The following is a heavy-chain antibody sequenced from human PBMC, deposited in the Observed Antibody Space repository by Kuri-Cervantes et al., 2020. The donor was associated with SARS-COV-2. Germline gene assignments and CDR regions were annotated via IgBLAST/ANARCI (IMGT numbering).Heavy chain of an antibody. J-gene: IGHJ4*02. CDR1: GYTFTGYY. D-gene: IGHD3-10*01. Sequence: ASVKVSCKASGYTFTGYYMHWVRQAPGQGLEWVGWINPNSGGTNYAQKFQGRVTMTRDTSISTAYMELSRLRSDDTAVYYCARDYVEGTMGGGYWGQGTLVTFSS. CDR3: ARDYVEGTMGGGY. CDR2: INPNSGGT. V-gene: IGHV1-2*02.